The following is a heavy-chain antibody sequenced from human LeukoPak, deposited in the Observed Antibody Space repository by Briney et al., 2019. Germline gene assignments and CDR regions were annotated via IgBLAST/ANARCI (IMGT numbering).Heavy chain of an antibody. J-gene: IGHJ4*02. D-gene: IGHD1-14*01. Sequence: GESLKISFKGSGXSFTTYWIGWVRQMPGKGLEWMGIIYPGDSDTRYSPSFQGQVTISADKSISTAYLQWSSLKASDTAIYYCARRDEVTDFDYWGQGTLVTVSS. CDR1: GXSFTTYW. CDR2: IYPGDSDT. V-gene: IGHV5-51*01. CDR3: ARRDEVTDFDY.